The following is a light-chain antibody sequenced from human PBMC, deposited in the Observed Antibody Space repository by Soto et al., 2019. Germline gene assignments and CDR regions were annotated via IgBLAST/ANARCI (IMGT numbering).Light chain of an antibody. J-gene: IGLJ1*01. Sequence: QSALTQPPSVSVAPGQRVTISCTGSSSNIGAGYDVHWYQQLPGTAPKLLIYGNSNRPSGVPDRFSGSKSGTSASLAITGLQAEDEADYYCQSYDSSLSGRYVFGTGTKVTVL. CDR3: QSYDSSLSGRYV. V-gene: IGLV1-40*01. CDR1: SSNIGAGYD. CDR2: GNS.